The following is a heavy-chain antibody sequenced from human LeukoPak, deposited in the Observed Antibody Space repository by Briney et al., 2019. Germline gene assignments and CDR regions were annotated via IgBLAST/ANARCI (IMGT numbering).Heavy chain of an antibody. D-gene: IGHD6-19*01. J-gene: IGHJ4*02. V-gene: IGHV3-21*05. CDR1: GFTFSSYS. Sequence: GGSLRLSCAASGFTFSSYSMNWVRQAPGKGLEWVSYISSSSSYIYYADSVKGRFTISRDNAKNSLYLQMNSLRAEDTAVYYCAREMLAAVAALSRGQGTLVTVSS. CDR2: ISSSSSYI. CDR3: AREMLAAVAALS.